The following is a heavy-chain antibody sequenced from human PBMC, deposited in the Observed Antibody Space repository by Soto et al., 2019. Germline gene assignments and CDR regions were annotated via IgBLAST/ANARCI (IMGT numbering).Heavy chain of an antibody. J-gene: IGHJ4*02. CDR1: GFTFSSYW. CDR3: AKERSLNPGPANDY. V-gene: IGHV3-74*01. D-gene: IGHD2-2*01. Sequence: GGSLRLSCAASGFTFSSYWMHWVRQAPGKGLVWVSRINSDGSSTSYADSVKGRFTISRDNAKNTLYLQMNSLRAEDTAVYYCAKERSLNPGPANDYWGQGTLVTVSS. CDR2: INSDGSST.